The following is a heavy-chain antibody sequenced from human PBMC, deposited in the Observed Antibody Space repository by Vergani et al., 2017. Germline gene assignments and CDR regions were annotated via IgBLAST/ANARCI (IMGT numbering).Heavy chain of an antibody. CDR2: ISSSSSYI. V-gene: IGHV3-21*01. Sequence: EVQLVESGGGLVKPGGSLRLSCAASGFTFSSYSMNWVRQAPGKGLEWVSSISSSSSYIYYADSVKGRFTISRDNAKNSLYLQMNSLRAEDTAVYYCARVYYHYDFWSGCFDYWGQGTLVTVSS. CDR3: ARVYYHYDFWSGCFDY. CDR1: GFTFSSYS. J-gene: IGHJ4*02. D-gene: IGHD3-3*01.